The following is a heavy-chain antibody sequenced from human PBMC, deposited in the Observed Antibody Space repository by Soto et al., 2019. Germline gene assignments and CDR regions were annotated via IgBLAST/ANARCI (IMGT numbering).Heavy chain of an antibody. J-gene: IGHJ3*02. CDR2: INSGGSST. CDR1: GFTFSSYW. D-gene: IGHD3-9*01. V-gene: IGHV3-74*01. Sequence: GGSLRLSCAASGFTFSSYWMHWVRQAPGKGLVWVSRINSGGSSTSYADSVKGRFTISRDNAKNTLYLQMNSLRAEDTAVYYCARDQVPYYDILTGYFTPDAFDIWGQGTMVTVSS. CDR3: ARDQVPYYDILTGYFTPDAFDI.